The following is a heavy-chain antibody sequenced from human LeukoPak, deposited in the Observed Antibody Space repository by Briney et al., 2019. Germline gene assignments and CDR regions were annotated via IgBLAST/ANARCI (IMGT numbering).Heavy chain of an antibody. CDR3: ARRAGDYSHPYDY. V-gene: IGHV3-53*01. D-gene: IGHD3-22*01. J-gene: IGHJ4*02. Sequence: GGSLRLSCTVSGFTVSSNSMSWVRQAPGKGLEWVSFIYSGGNTHNSDSVKGRFTISRDNSKNTLYLQMNTLRAEDTAVYYCARRAGDYSHPYDYWGQGTLVTVSS. CDR2: IYSGGNT. CDR1: GFTVSSNS.